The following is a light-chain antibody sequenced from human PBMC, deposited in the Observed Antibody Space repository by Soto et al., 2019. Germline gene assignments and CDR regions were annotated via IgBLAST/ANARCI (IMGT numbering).Light chain of an antibody. CDR3: SSYTSSSTLPV. J-gene: IGLJ1*01. CDR2: DVS. V-gene: IGLV2-14*01. Sequence: QSALTQPPSVSGSPGQSITISCTGTSSDVGGYNYVSWYQQHPGKAPKLMIYDVSNRPSGVSNRFSGSKSGNTASLTISGLQAEDEADYYCSSYTSSSTLPVFGTGTKVTVL. CDR1: SSDVGGYNY.